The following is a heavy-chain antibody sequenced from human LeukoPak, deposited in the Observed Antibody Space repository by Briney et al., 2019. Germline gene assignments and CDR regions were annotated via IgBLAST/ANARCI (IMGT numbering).Heavy chain of an antibody. V-gene: IGHV3-48*01. CDR3: ARGIGISSGRTTLYNYYYYYYMDV. CDR1: GFTFSRYS. J-gene: IGHJ6*03. Sequence: GGSLRLSCAASGFTFSRYSMNWVRQAPGKGLEWVSYISSSSSTIYYADSVKGRFTITRDNAKNSLYLQMNSLRAEDTAVYYCARGIGISSGRTTLYNYYYYYYMDVWGKGTTVTVSS. D-gene: IGHD3-10*01. CDR2: ISSSSSTI.